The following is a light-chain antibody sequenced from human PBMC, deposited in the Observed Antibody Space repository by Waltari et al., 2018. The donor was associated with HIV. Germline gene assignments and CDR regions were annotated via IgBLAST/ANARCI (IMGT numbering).Light chain of an antibody. V-gene: IGKV3D-15*01. CDR1: QSITDH. CDR3: QQYITWPRT. CDR2: AAS. Sequence: EIVMTQSPGTLSVSLGERATLPCRASQSITDHLAWYQQRPGQPPRLLIYAASSRASGIPARFSGSGSGTEFTLTISTLQSEDFAVYYCQQYITWPRTFGQGTKVDIK. J-gene: IGKJ1*01.